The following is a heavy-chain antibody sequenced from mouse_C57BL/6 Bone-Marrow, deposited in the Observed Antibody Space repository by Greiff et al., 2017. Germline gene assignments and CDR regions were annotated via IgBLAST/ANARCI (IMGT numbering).Heavy chain of an antibody. CDR3: AREVLRVAVDD. V-gene: IGHV1-64*01. D-gene: IGHD1-3*01. CDR1: GYTFTSYC. CDR2: IHPSSGST. Sequence: QVQLQQPGAELVKPGASVKLSCKASGYTFTSYCMHWVKQRPGQGLEWIGMIHPSSGSTNYNEKFKSKATLTVDKSSSTAYMQLGSLTSEDCAGYYCAREVLRVAVDDGGQGTSVTVSS. J-gene: IGHJ4*01.